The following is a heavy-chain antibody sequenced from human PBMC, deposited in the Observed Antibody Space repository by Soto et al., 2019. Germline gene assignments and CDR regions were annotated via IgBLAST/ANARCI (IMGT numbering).Heavy chain of an antibody. Sequence: AASVKVSCKASGYSFTGYNIHWVRQAPGQGLEWIGWINPDSGGTNYAQKFQGRVTMTTDTSISTGYMEVGSLRSDDAAVYYCAREYSSAWFDFWGRGTLVTVSS. CDR1: GYSFTGYN. CDR3: AREYSSAWFDF. V-gene: IGHV1-2*02. J-gene: IGHJ4*02. CDR2: INPDSGGT. D-gene: IGHD6-19*01.